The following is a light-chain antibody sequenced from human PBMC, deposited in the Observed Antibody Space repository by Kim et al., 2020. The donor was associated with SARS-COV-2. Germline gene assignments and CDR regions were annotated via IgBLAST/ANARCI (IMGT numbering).Light chain of an antibody. V-gene: IGLV2-14*03. CDR2: DVS. CDR1: SSDVGGFSY. Sequence: QSVLTQPASVSGSPGHSITISCTGTSSDVGGFSYVSWYQQHPGKVPKLIIYDVSSRPSGVSDRFSGSKSGNTASLTISGLQAEDEADYYCSSYTSNSPVIFGGGTQLTVL. J-gene: IGLJ2*01. CDR3: SSYTSNSPVI.